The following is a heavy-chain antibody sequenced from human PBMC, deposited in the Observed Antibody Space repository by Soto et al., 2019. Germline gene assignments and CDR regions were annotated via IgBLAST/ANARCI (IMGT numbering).Heavy chain of an antibody. CDR1: GGSISGSNW. J-gene: IGHJ4*02. CDR2: IYHSGST. D-gene: IGHD4-17*01. V-gene: IGHV4-4*02. Sequence: SETLALSCAVSGGSISGSNWWSWVRQPPGKGLEWIGEIYHSGSTNYNPSLKSRVTISVDKSKNQFSLKLSSVNAADTAVSYCARRANYGDSDYWAQGTLVTVSS. CDR3: ARRANYGDSDY.